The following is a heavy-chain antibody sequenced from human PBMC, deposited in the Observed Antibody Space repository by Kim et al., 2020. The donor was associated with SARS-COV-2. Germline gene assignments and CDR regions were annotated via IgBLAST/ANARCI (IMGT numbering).Heavy chain of an antibody. J-gene: IGHJ3*02. D-gene: IGHD3-22*01. CDR1: GFTFSSYG. Sequence: GGSLRLSCAASGFTFSSYGMHWVRQAPGKGLEWVAVIWYDGSNKYYADSVKGRFTISRDNSKNTLYLQMNSLRAEDTAVYYCARDSQITYYYDSSANDAFDIWGQGTMVTVSS. CDR2: IWYDGSNK. CDR3: ARDSQITYYYDSSANDAFDI. V-gene: IGHV3-33*01.